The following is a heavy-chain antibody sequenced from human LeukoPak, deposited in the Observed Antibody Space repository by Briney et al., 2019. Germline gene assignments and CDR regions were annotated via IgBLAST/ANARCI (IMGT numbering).Heavy chain of an antibody. D-gene: IGHD2-15*01. J-gene: IGHJ4*02. CDR1: GFTSSDYY. V-gene: IGHV3-11*01. Sequence: GGSLRLSCAASGFTSSDYYMSWIRQAPGKGLEWVSYISSSGSTKYYADSVKGRFTISRDNAKNSDLQMNSLRAEDTAVYYCARSGYCSGGSCYPDYWGQGTLVTVSS. CDR3: ARSGYCSGGSCYPDY. CDR2: ISSSGSTK.